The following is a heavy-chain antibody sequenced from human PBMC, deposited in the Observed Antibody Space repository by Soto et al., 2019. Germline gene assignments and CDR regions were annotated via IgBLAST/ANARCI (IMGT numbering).Heavy chain of an antibody. D-gene: IGHD3-10*01. CDR3: ARCSRAAPGSAFDI. CDR2: IYYSGST. J-gene: IGHJ3*02. CDR1: SSSITTYY. Sequence: SETVSLTCTVRSSSITTYYWSCIRQPPGKGLEWIGYIYYSGSTYYNPSLKSRVTISVDTSKNQFSLKLNSVTAADTAVYYCARCSRAAPGSAFDIWGRGTMVT. V-gene: IGHV4-59*08.